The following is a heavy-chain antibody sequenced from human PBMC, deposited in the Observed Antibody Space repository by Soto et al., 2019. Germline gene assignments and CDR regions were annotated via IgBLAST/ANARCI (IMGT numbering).Heavy chain of an antibody. Sequence: QVQLVQSGAEVKKPGSSVKVSCKASGGTYNTFAISWVRQAPGQGLEWMGGIIPVLGPAFYAQKFQGRVTITADKSTTTAYLELTSLRSEDTAVYYCAREGRGKKAGYNGLVSLGYWGQGTLVTVSS. V-gene: IGHV1-69*06. CDR2: IIPVLGPA. J-gene: IGHJ4*02. D-gene: IGHD2-2*02. CDR1: GGTYNTFA. CDR3: AREGRGKKAGYNGLVSLGY.